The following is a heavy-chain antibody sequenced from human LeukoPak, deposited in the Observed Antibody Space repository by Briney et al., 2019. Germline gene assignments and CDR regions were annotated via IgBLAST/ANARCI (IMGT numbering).Heavy chain of an antibody. J-gene: IGHJ4*02. Sequence: PGRSLRLSCAASRFAFSSYGMHWVRQAPGKGLEWVAVISYDGSNEYYADSVKGRFTISRDNSKNTLFLQMNSLRVEDTAVYYCAKAGDILTGPDFWGQGTLVTVSS. CDR3: AKAGDILTGPDF. D-gene: IGHD3-9*01. CDR1: RFAFSSYG. V-gene: IGHV3-30*18. CDR2: ISYDGSNE.